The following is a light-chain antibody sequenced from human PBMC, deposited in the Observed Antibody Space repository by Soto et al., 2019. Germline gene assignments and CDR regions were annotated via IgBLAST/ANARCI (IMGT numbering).Light chain of an antibody. V-gene: IGKV3-15*01. CDR2: GAS. CDR1: QSISSN. J-gene: IGKJ1*01. Sequence: EIVMTQSPTTLSVSPGERATLSCTASQSISSNLAWYQQKPGQAPRLLIYGASTRAAGIPARFSGSGSGTEFTLTISSLQSEDFAVYYCQLYNSWPPWTFGQGTKVEIK. CDR3: QLYNSWPPWT.